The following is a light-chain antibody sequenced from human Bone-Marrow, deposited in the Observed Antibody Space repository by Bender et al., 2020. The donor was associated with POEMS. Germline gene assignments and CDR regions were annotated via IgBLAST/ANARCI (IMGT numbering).Light chain of an antibody. Sequence: QSVLTQPPSASGTPGQRVTISCSGGSSNIGAHAVNWYQHLPGTAPKLLIYSSHRRPSEVPDRFSGSRSGTSASLAISGLQADDEADYYCQSYDITLSGWVFGGGTKLTVL. CDR3: QSYDITLSGWV. J-gene: IGLJ3*02. CDR1: SSNIGAHA. CDR2: SSH. V-gene: IGLV1-44*01.